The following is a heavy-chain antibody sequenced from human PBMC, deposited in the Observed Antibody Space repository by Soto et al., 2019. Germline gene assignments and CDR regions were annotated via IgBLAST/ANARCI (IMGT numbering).Heavy chain of an antibody. D-gene: IGHD1-26*01. CDR1: GFTFKSYS. CDR3: GRYVDYSFDI. CDR2: INSVSGTI. J-gene: IGHJ3*02. V-gene: IGHV3-48*02. Sequence: EVQLVESGGGFVQPGGSLRISCAASGFTFKSYSMNWVRQAPGKGLAWISYINSVSGTISYADSVRGRFTISRDDAKKSLDLQMSSLGDDDAAVYYCGRYVDYSFDIWGLGTMVTVSS.